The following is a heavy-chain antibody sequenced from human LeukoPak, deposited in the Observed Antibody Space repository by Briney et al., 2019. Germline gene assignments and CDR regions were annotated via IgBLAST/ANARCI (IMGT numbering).Heavy chain of an antibody. V-gene: IGHV4-4*02. Sequence: SETLSLTCAVSGGSISSSNWWSWVRQPPGKGLEWIGEIYHSGSTNYNPSLKSRVTISVDKSKNQFSLKLSSVTAADTAVYYCARREAWFGESMGYFDYWGQGTLVTVSS. CDR2: IYHSGST. CDR3: ARREAWFGESMGYFDY. D-gene: IGHD3-10*01. J-gene: IGHJ4*02. CDR1: GGSISSSNW.